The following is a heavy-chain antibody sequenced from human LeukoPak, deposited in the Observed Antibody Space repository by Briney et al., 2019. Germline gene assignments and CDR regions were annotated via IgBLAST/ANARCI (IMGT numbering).Heavy chain of an antibody. V-gene: IGHV4-39*07. D-gene: IGHD2-2*01. Sequence: SETLSLTCTVSGGSISTTSYFWAWIRQPPGEGLEWIGSIYYSGTTYYNSSLKSRVTISIERSKNHFSLNLSSLTAADTAVYYCARVYSSTHNWFDTWGQGTQVTVSS. CDR3: ARVYSSTHNWFDT. J-gene: IGHJ5*02. CDR2: IYYSGTT. CDR1: GGSISTTSYF.